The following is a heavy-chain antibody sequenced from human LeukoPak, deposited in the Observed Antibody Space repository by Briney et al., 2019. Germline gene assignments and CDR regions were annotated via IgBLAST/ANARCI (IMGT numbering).Heavy chain of an antibody. D-gene: IGHD3-10*01. Sequence: PSENLSLTCAVYGGSFSGYYWSWIRQPPGKGLEWIGEINHSGSTNYNPSLKSRVTISVDTSKNQFSLKLSSVTAADTAVYYCARAYYGSGSSNWGQGTLVTVSS. J-gene: IGHJ4*02. CDR3: ARAYYGSGSSN. CDR2: INHSGST. V-gene: IGHV4-34*01. CDR1: GGSFSGYY.